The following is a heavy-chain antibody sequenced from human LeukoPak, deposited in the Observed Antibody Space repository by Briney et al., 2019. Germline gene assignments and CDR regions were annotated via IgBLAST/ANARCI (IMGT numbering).Heavy chain of an antibody. V-gene: IGHV3-9*01. CDR2: ISWNSGSI. D-gene: IGHD1-26*01. Sequence: PGRSLRLSCAASGFTFDDYAMHWVRQAPGKGLEWVSGISWNSGSIGYADSVKGRFTISRDNAKNSLYLQMNSLRAEDTALYYCAKDDSGSYGGIFDYWGQGTLVTVSS. J-gene: IGHJ4*02. CDR1: GFTFDDYA. CDR3: AKDDSGSYGGIFDY.